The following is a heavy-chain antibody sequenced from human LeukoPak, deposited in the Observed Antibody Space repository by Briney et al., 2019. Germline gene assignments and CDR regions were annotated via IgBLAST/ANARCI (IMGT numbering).Heavy chain of an antibody. D-gene: IGHD4-17*01. CDR3: ARDVDTVTREYSYYSIDV. Sequence: ASVKVSCKASGYTFTNYDINYDISWVRQAPGQGLKWMGWISSYNGNTNYAQKFQGRVIMTTDTSTNTAYMELRSLRFDDTAVYYCARDVDTVTREYSYYSIDVWGQGTTVTVSS. J-gene: IGHJ6*02. CDR1: GYTFTNYD. CDR2: ISSYNGNT. V-gene: IGHV1-18*01.